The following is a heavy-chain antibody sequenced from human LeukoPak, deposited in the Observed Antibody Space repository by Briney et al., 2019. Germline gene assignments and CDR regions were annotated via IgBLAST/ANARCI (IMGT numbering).Heavy chain of an antibody. J-gene: IGHJ4*02. D-gene: IGHD3-9*01. CDR1: GYTFTGYY. Sequence: ASVKVSCKASGYTFTGYYMHWVRQAPGQGLEWMGWINPNSGGTNYAQKFQGRVTMTRDTSISTAYMELSRLRSGDTAVYYCARDQVLRYFDWLFQSDYWGQGTLVTVSS. V-gene: IGHV1-2*02. CDR2: INPNSGGT. CDR3: ARDQVLRYFDWLFQSDY.